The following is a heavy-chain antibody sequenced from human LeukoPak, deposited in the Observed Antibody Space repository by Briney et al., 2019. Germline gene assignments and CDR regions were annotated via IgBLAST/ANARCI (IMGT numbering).Heavy chain of an antibody. Sequence: GGSLRLSCAASGFTFSSYGMSWVRQAPGKGLEWVSRISGSAYNTNYADSVKGRFTISRDNSASTPYLQMKRLRTEDKALYYCAKHTGSYFSYSVGSWGQGTLVSVSS. D-gene: IGHD1-26*01. J-gene: IGHJ4*02. CDR1: GFTFSSYG. CDR2: ISGSAYNT. CDR3: AKHTGSYFSYSVGS. V-gene: IGHV3-23*01.